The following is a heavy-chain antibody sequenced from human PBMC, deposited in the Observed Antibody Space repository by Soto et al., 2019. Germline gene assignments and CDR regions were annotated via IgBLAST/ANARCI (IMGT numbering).Heavy chain of an antibody. V-gene: IGHV1-18*01. CDR1: GYSFTNYG. CDR3: ARDRGVAPPVAGNTHYYYYMDV. CDR2: ISAFNGNT. J-gene: IGHJ6*03. D-gene: IGHD6-19*01. Sequence: QDQLVQSGAEVKKPGASVTVSCKASGYSFTNYGVTWVRQAPGQGLEWMGWISAFNGNTHYAQNLQGRVTMTTDASTRTAYMELRSLRSDDTAVYYCARDRGVAPPVAGNTHYYYYMDVSGKGTTVTVSS.